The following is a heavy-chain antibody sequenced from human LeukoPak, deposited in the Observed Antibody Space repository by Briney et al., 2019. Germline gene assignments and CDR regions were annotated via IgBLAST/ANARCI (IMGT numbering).Heavy chain of an antibody. CDR1: GYTFTSYG. J-gene: IGHJ1*01. V-gene: IGHV1-18*01. CDR3: ARDRDSGSYYSEYFQH. D-gene: IGHD1-26*01. Sequence: ASVKVSCKASGYTFTSYGISWVRQAPRQGLEWMGWISAYNGNTNYAQKLQGRVTMTTDTSTSTAYMELRSLRSDDTAVYYCARDRDSGSYYSEYFQHWGQGTLVTVSS. CDR2: ISAYNGNT.